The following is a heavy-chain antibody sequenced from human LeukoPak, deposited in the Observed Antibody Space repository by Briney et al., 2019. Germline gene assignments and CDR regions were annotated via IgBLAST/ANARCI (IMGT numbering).Heavy chain of an antibody. V-gene: IGHV3-73*01. CDR3: TRQVAAIADY. CDR2: IRSKANNYAT. J-gene: IGHJ4*02. Sequence: GGSLRLSCAASGFTFSGSAMHWVRQASGKGLEWVGRIRSKANNYATAYAASVKGRFTISRDDSKNTAYLQMNSLKTEDTVIYYCTRQVAAIADYWGQGTLVTGSS. D-gene: IGHD2-15*01. CDR1: GFTFSGSA.